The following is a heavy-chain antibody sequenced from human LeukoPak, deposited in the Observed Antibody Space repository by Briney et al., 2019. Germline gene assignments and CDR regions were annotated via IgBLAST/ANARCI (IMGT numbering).Heavy chain of an antibody. CDR3: ASDPLPGDFDPG. CDR2: INHSGST. Sequence: PSETLSLTCAVYGGSFSGYYWSWIRQPPGKGLEWIGEINHSGSTNYNPSLKSRVTISVDTSKNQFSLKLSSVTAADTAVYYCASDPLPGDFDPGWGQGTLVTVSS. J-gene: IGHJ4*02. CDR1: GGSFSGYY. D-gene: IGHD3-9*01. V-gene: IGHV4-34*01.